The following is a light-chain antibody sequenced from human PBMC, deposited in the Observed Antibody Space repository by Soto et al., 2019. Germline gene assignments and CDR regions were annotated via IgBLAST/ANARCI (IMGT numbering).Light chain of an antibody. Sequence: DIQTTQSPSTLSASVGDRVTITCRASRSVSTWLAWYQQKPGKAPKLLMYKASNLAAGVPSRFSGSGSGTEFPLTISSLQPDDFETYYCQQYNSYPLTFGGGTKVEIK. CDR1: RSVSTW. V-gene: IGKV1-5*03. CDR3: QQYNSYPLT. J-gene: IGKJ4*01. CDR2: KAS.